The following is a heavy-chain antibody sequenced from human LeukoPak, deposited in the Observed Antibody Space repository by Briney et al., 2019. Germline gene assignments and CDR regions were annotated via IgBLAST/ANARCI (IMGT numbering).Heavy chain of an antibody. V-gene: IGHV1-46*01. D-gene: IGHD3-3*01. CDR1: GYTFTSYY. CDR2: INPSGGST. J-gene: IGHJ6*02. CDR3: ASPSPDFWSGYYYHYGMDV. Sequence: ASVKVSCKASGYTFTSYYMHWVRQAPGQGLEWMGIINPSGGSTSYAQKFQGRVTMTRDTSTSTVYMELSSLRSEDTAVYYCASPSPDFWSGYYYHYGMDVWGQGTTVTVSS.